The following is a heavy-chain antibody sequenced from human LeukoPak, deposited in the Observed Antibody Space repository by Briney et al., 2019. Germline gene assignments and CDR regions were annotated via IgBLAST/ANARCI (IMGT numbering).Heavy chain of an antibody. D-gene: IGHD3-16*01. CDR3: VRSWGTGWFDP. V-gene: IGHV3-74*01. J-gene: IGHJ5*02. Sequence: GGSLRLSCAASGFTFSSYWMNWVRHAPGKGPVWVSRINGDGSSTNYADSVKGRFTISRDNAKNTLSLQINTLSAEDTAVYYCVRSWGTGWFDPWGQGTLATVSS. CDR2: INGDGSST. CDR1: GFTFSSYW.